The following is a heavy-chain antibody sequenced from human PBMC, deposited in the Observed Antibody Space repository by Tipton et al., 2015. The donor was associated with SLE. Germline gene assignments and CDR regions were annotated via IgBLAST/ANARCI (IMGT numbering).Heavy chain of an antibody. CDR1: GGTFSGYY. J-gene: IGHJ3*01. CDR3: ATSLNYYDSSGPEG. D-gene: IGHD3-22*01. Sequence: TLSLTCAVYGGTFSGYYWSWIRQSPGKGLEWIGEINYSGNTKYNPSLKSRVTISVDTSKNQFSLNLNFMTAADTAMYYCATSLNYYDSSGPEGCGQGTMVTVSS. V-gene: IGHV4-34*08. CDR2: INYSGNT.